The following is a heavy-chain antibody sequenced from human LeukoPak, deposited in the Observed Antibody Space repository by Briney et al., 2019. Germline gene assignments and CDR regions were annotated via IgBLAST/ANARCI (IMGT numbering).Heavy chain of an antibody. CDR2: IIPIFGTA. J-gene: IGHJ5*02. D-gene: IGHD2-15*01. CDR3: ARLSGYCSGGSCPNWFDP. CDR1: GGTFSSYA. Sequence: GSSGKVSCKASGGTFSSYAISWVRQAPGQGLEWMGGIIPIFGTANYAQKFQGRVTITADKSTSTAYIELSSLRSEDTAVYYCARLSGYCSGGSCPNWFDPWGQGTLVTVSS. V-gene: IGHV1-69*06.